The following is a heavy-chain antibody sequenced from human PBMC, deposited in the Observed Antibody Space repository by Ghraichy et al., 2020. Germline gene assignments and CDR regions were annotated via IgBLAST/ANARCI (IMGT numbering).Heavy chain of an antibody. CDR1: GFIFDDYA. Sequence: GGSLRLSCAASGFIFDDYAMHWVRQAPGKGLEWVSGISWNSGSISYADSVKGRFTISRDNAKNSLYLQMNSLRAEDTALYYCAKADDYGGKSYFDYWGQGTLVTVSS. V-gene: IGHV3-9*01. CDR3: AKADDYGGKSYFDY. J-gene: IGHJ4*02. D-gene: IGHD4-23*01. CDR2: ISWNSGSI.